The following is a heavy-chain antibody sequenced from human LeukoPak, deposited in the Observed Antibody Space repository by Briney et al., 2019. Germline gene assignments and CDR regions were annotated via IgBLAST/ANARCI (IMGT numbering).Heavy chain of an antibody. J-gene: IGHJ4*02. CDR2: INPNSGGT. CDR1: GYTFTDYY. D-gene: IGHD3-10*01. V-gene: IGHV1-2*02. Sequence: ASVKVSCKASGYTFTDYYIHWVRQAPGQGPEWMGWINPNSGGTNYAQKFQGRVTMTRDTSISTAYMELSRLRSGDTAVYYCARASITMVRGVIKALGYWGLGTLVTVSS. CDR3: ARASITMVRGVIKALGY.